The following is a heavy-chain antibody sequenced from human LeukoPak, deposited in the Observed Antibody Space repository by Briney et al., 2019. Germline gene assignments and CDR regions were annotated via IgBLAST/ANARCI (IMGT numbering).Heavy chain of an antibody. CDR2: ISWNSGSI. CDR1: GFTFDDYA. J-gene: IGHJ6*02. Sequence: GRSLRLSCAASGFTFDDYAMHWVRQAPGKGLEWVSGISWNSGSIGYADSVKGRFTISRDNAKNSLYLQMSNLRAEDTAVYFCARGGGLDVWGQGATVTVSS. CDR3: ARGGGLDV. V-gene: IGHV3-9*01. D-gene: IGHD3-16*01.